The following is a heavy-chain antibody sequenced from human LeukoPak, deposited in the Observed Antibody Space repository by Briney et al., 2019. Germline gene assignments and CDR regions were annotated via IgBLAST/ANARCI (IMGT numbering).Heavy chain of an antibody. J-gene: IGHJ3*02. CDR2: ISGSGGST. Sequence: GGSLRLSCAASGFTFSSYAMSWVRQAPGKGLEWVSAISGSGGSTYYADSVKGRFTISRDNSKNTLYLQMNSLRAEDTAAYYCAKDGAVLRFLEWLLYLDAFDIWGQGTMVTVSS. D-gene: IGHD3-3*01. CDR1: GFTFSSYA. CDR3: AKDGAVLRFLEWLLYLDAFDI. V-gene: IGHV3-23*01.